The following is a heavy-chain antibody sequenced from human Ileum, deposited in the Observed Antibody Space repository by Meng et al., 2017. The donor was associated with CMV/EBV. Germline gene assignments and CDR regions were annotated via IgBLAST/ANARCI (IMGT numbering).Heavy chain of an antibody. V-gene: IGHV1-18*04. J-gene: IGHJ4*02. D-gene: IGHD7-27*01. CDR3: ARDVWGFDY. Sequence: QVHLLQSGAEVKKPXASXKISCKTSGYTFTDHNIGWVRQAPGQGIEWVGWISLGNGQTVYGHKLQGRVTVTTDTSTNTAYMELRNLRSDDTAMYYCARDVWGFDYWGQGTLVTVSS. CDR2: ISLGNGQT. CDR1: GYTFTDHN.